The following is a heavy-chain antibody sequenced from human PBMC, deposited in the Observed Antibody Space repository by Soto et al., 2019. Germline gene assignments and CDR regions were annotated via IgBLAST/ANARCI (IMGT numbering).Heavy chain of an antibody. CDR3: AKRGVDTFGLSY. Sequence: EVQLVESGGGLVQPGGSLRLSCAVSGFTFSSFWMHWVRQAPGEGLVWVSRINTDGSSTSYADSVKGRFTISRDNXXXXXXLQMNSLRVEDTAMYYCAKRGVDTFGLSYWGQGTLVTVSS. J-gene: IGHJ4*02. CDR1: GFTFSSFW. V-gene: IGHV3-74*01. CDR2: INTDGSST. D-gene: IGHD3-10*01.